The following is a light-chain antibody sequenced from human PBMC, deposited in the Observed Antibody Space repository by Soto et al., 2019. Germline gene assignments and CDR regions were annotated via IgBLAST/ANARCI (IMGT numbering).Light chain of an antibody. Sequence: QSALTQPRSVSGSPGQSVTISCTGTSSDVGGYNYVSWYQQLPGKAPKLMIYDVSQRPSGVPDRFSGSKSANTASLTISGLQTEDEADYYCCSYAGSYSFWVFGGGTKLTVL. J-gene: IGLJ3*02. V-gene: IGLV2-11*01. CDR2: DVS. CDR3: CSYAGSYSFWV. CDR1: SSDVGGYNY.